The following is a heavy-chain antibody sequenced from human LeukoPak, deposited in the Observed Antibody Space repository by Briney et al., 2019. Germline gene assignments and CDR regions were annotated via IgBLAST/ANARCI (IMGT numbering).Heavy chain of an antibody. Sequence: GASVKVSCKASGYTFTSYDINWVRQATGQGLEWMGWMNPNSGNTGYAQKFQGRVTMTRNTSISTAYMELRSLRSDDTAVYYCARRLGLGYCSGGSCSTNWFDPWGQGTLVTVSS. CDR2: MNPNSGNT. CDR3: ARRLGLGYCSGGSCSTNWFDP. V-gene: IGHV1-8*01. D-gene: IGHD2-15*01. J-gene: IGHJ5*02. CDR1: GYTFTSYD.